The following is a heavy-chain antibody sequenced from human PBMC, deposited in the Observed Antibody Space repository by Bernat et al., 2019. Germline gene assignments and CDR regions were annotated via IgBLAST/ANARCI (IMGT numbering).Heavy chain of an antibody. CDR3: ARGGDDYGGSAGRWYFDL. Sequence: QVQLVQSGAEVKKPGSSVKVSCKASGGTFSSYAISWVRQAPGQGLEWMGGNISIFGTANYAQKFQGRVTITADESTSTAYMELSSLRPEDTAVNYCARGGDDYGGSAGRWYFDLWGRGTLVTVSS. CDR2: NISIFGTA. D-gene: IGHD4-23*01. V-gene: IGHV1-69*01. J-gene: IGHJ2*01. CDR1: GGTFSSYA.